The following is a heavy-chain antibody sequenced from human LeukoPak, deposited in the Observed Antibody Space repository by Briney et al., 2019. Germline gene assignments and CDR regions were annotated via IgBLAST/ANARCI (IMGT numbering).Heavy chain of an antibody. CDR2: IYTSGST. V-gene: IGHV4-61*02. CDR1: GGSISSGSYY. CDR3: ASFGVVIKAFDY. Sequence: PSQTLSLTCTVSGGSISSGSYYWSWIRQPAGKGLEWIGRIYTSGSTNYNPSLKSRVTISVDTSKNQFSLKLSSVTAADTAVYYCASFGVVIKAFDYWGQGTLVTVSS. D-gene: IGHD3-3*01. J-gene: IGHJ4*02.